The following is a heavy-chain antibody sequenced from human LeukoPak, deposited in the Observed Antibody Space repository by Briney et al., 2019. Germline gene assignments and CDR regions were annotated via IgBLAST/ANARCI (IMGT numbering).Heavy chain of an antibody. CDR3: ARGGGSYYYGMDV. CDR2: INHSGST. V-gene: IGHV4-34*01. CDR1: GGSFSGYY. Sequence: SEILSLTCAVYGGSFSGYYWSWIRQPPGKGLEWIGEINHSGSTNYNPSLKSRVTISVDTSKNQFSLKLSSVTAADTAVYYCARGGGSYYYGMDVWGKGTTVTVSS. J-gene: IGHJ6*04. D-gene: IGHD3-16*01.